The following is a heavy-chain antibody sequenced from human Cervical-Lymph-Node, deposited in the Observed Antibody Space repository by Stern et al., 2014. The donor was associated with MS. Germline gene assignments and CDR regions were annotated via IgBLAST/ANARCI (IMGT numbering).Heavy chain of an antibody. CDR1: GDRFTNNW. CDR3: ARRGHGYMGIDF. CDR2: IYPGDSET. J-gene: IGHJ4*02. Sequence: VQLVQSGAELKKPWESLRITCEVSGDRFTNNWIGWGSQMPGEGLQWMGIIYPGDSETRYSPSFQGQFTILVDKSNTTAYLQCSSLKASDTAIYYCARRGHGYMGIDFWGQGTLVTVSS. D-gene: IGHD1-1*01. V-gene: IGHV5-51*03.